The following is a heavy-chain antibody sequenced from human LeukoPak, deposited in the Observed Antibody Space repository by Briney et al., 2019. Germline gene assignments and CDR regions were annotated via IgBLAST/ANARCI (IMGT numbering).Heavy chain of an antibody. CDR2: IIPIFGTA. V-gene: IGHV1-69*01. Sequence: SVKVSCKASGGTFSSYAISWARQAPGQGLEWMGGIIPIFGTANYAQKFQGRVTITADESTSTAYMELSSLRSEDTAVYYCARDYYDSSGYYLSFDYWGQGTLVTVSS. CDR3: ARDYYDSSGYYLSFDY. J-gene: IGHJ4*02. CDR1: GGTFSSYA. D-gene: IGHD3-22*01.